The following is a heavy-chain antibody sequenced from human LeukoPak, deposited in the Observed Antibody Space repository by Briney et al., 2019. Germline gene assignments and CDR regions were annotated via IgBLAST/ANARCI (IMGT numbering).Heavy chain of an antibody. J-gene: IGHJ3*02. Sequence: GGSLRLSCAGSGFTFSSYEMNWVRQAPGKGLEWLSYISSSGSTIYYADSVRGRFTISRDNAKISLYLQMNTLIDEDTAVYYCARPNYYDSTGYYQGAFDIWGQGTMVSVSS. D-gene: IGHD3-22*01. CDR1: GFTFSSYE. V-gene: IGHV3-48*03. CDR2: ISSSGSTI. CDR3: ARPNYYDSTGYYQGAFDI.